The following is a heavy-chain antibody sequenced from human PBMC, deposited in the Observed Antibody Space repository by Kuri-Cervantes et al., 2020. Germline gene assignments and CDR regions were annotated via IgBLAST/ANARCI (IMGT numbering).Heavy chain of an antibody. CDR3: ARVNWANWFDS. Sequence: GESLKISCRASGFTFSFYSMNWVRQAPGKGLEWVSSISRSSTYIYSTDSVKGRFTISRDNAKNSLFLQMNSLRAEDTALYYCARVNWANWFDSWGQGTLVTVSS. D-gene: IGHD7-27*01. CDR1: GFTFSFYS. CDR2: ISRSSTYI. J-gene: IGHJ5*01. V-gene: IGHV3-21*04.